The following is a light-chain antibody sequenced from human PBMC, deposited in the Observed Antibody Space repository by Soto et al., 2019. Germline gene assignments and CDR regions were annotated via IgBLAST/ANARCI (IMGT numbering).Light chain of an antibody. CDR3: LLSFGGARV. CDR2: DTT. J-gene: IGLJ3*02. V-gene: IGLV7-46*01. CDR1: TGPVTSGQY. Sequence: QAVVTQEPSLTVSPGGTVTLTCGSSTGPVTSGQYSYWFQQKPGQAPRTLIYDTTNRHSWTPARFSGSLLGGKAALTLSGAQPEDEAVFYCLLSFGGARVFGGGTKVTVL.